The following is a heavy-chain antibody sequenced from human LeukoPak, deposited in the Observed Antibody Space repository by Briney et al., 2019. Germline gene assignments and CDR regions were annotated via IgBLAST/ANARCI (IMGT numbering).Heavy chain of an antibody. CDR1: GGTFSSYA. V-gene: IGHV1-69*06. J-gene: IGHJ3*02. CDR3: ARGFIDEYAFDI. D-gene: IGHD3-16*02. CDR2: IIPIFGTA. Sequence: GASVKVSCTASGGTFSSYAISWVRQAPGQGLEWMGRIIPIFGTANYAQKFQGRVTITADKSTSTAYMELSSLRSEDTAVYYCARGFIDEYAFDIWGQGTMVTVSS.